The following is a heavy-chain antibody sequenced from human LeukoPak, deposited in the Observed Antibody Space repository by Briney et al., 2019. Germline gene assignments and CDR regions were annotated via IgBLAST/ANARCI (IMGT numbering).Heavy chain of an antibody. D-gene: IGHD4-17*01. J-gene: IGHJ4*02. CDR2: INHSGRT. CDR3: ARVDYGDYSKDFDY. CDR1: GESFSGYY. Sequence: SETLSLTCAVYGESFSGYYWSWIRQPPGKGLEWIGEINHSGRTNYNPSLKSRVTISVDTSKNQFSLRLSSVTAADTAMYYCARVDYGDYSKDFDYWGQGTLVTVAS. V-gene: IGHV4-34*01.